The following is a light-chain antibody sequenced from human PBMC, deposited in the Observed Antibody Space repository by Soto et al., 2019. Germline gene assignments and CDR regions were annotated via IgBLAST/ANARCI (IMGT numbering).Light chain of an antibody. CDR2: DVT. CDR3: GSITRSSTSV. V-gene: IGLV2-14*01. Sequence: QSALGQPASVAGSPGQSITISCTWSSGDVGGFEYVSWYQHQPGKAPKLIIYDVTKRPSGVSNRFSGSKSGNTASLTISGIQAEDEGDYYCGSITRSSTSVFGTGTKVTVL. J-gene: IGLJ1*01. CDR1: SGDVGGFEY.